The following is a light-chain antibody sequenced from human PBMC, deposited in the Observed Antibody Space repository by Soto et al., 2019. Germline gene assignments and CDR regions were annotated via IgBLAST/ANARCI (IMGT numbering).Light chain of an antibody. J-gene: IGKJ5*01. Sequence: DIQMSQSPSSLSASIGDRVTITCRAAESISRHLNWYQQKPGRAPDLLIYAASTLQNGVPSRFTGSGSGTEFTLTITGLQLEDFATYYCQQDYSTLATFGQGTRLEIK. CDR1: ESISRH. CDR3: QQDYSTLAT. V-gene: IGKV1-39*01. CDR2: AAS.